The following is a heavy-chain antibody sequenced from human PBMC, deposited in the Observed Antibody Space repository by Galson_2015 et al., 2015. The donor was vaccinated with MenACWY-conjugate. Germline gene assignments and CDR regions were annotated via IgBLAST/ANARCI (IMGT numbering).Heavy chain of an antibody. CDR2: T. D-gene: IGHD2-15*01. V-gene: IGHV4-59*09. J-gene: IGHJ5*02. CDR3: ARGWGWLPES. Sequence: TNYNPSLKSRVLISIDTSKNQFSLRLSSVTAADTAVYYCARGWGWLPESWGQGTLVTVSS.